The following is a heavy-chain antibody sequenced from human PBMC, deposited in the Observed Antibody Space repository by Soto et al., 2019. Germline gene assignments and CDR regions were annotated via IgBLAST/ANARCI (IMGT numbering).Heavy chain of an antibody. Sequence: EVHLLESGGTLVQPGGSLRLSCAASGFTFSSYAMGWVRLAPGKGPEWVSAISGSGGSTYYADSVKGRFTISRDNSKNTLYLQVNSLRADDTAVYYCAKLGYDSNGPLDYWGQGTLVTVSS. D-gene: IGHD3-22*01. V-gene: IGHV3-23*01. CDR3: AKLGYDSNGPLDY. CDR1: GFTFSSYA. CDR2: ISGSGGST. J-gene: IGHJ4*02.